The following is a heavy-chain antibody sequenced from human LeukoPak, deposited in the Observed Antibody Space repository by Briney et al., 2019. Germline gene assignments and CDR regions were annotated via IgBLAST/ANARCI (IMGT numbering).Heavy chain of an antibody. Sequence: PGGSLRLSCAASGFTFSSYWMNWVRQAPGKGLEWVANIKEDGSEKYYVDSVKGRFTISRDNAKNSLYLQMNSLRAEDTAVYYCARDPSSLRDSFDYWGQGILVTVSS. CDR3: ARDPSSLRDSFDY. J-gene: IGHJ4*02. CDR2: IKEDGSEK. CDR1: GFTFSSYW. V-gene: IGHV3-7*01.